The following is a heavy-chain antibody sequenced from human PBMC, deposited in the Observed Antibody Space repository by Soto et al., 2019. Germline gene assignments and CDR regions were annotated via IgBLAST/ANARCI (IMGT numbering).Heavy chain of an antibody. V-gene: IGHV4-4*02. D-gene: IGHD4-17*01. CDR3: GRSHTVTRTFDY. Sequence: PSETLSLTCAVSSGSISSSNWWSWVRQPPGKGLEWIGEIYHSGSTNYNPSLKSRVTISVDKSKNQFSLKLSSVTEADTAVYYCGRSHTVTRTFDYWGQGNLVTVSA. CDR1: SGSISSSNW. J-gene: IGHJ4*02. CDR2: IYHSGST.